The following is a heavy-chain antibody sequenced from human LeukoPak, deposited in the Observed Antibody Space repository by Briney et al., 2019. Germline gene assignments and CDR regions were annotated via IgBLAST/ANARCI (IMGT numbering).Heavy chain of an antibody. CDR1: GFTFSSYW. CDR2: INSDGSST. Sequence: GGSLRLSCAASGFTFSSYWMHWVRQAPGKGLVWVSRINSDGSSTSYADSVKGQFTISRDNAKNTLYLQMNSLRAEDTAVYYCARVVVDTAMVFDYWGQGTLVTVSS. CDR3: ARVVVDTAMVFDY. J-gene: IGHJ4*02. D-gene: IGHD5-18*01. V-gene: IGHV3-74*01.